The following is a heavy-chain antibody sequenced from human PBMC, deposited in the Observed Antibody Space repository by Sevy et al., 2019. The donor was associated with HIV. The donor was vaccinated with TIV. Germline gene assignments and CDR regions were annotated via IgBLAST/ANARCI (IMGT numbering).Heavy chain of an antibody. Sequence: GGSLRLSCADSGFTFSSYVMTWVRQAPGKGLEWVSTISGSGGTTYYADSVKGQCTISRDNSKNTLDLQINSLRAEDTAVYYGEGIATAGSDYWGQGTLVTVSS. CDR2: ISGSGGTT. D-gene: IGHD6-13*01. J-gene: IGHJ4*02. CDR1: GFTFSSYV. CDR3: EGIATAGSDY. V-gene: IGHV3-23*01.